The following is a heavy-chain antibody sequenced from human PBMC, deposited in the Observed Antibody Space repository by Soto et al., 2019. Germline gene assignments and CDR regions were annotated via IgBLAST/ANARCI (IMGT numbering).Heavy chain of an antibody. J-gene: IGHJ5*02. Sequence: PGESLKISCKGSGYSFTSYWIGWVRQMPGKGLEWMGIIHLSDFDTRYSPSFQGQVTISADKSISTAYLQWSSLRASETAMYSCAIHSTGYEDTWGEGTLVTVAS. D-gene: IGHD5-12*01. CDR1: GYSFTSYW. CDR3: AIHSTGYEDT. CDR2: IHLSDFDT. V-gene: IGHV5-51*01.